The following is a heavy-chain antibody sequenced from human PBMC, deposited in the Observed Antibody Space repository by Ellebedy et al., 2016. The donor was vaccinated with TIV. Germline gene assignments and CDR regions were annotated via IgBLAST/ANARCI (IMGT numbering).Heavy chain of an antibody. CDR1: GGSISSSSYY. CDR2: IYYSGST. J-gene: IGHJ5*02. D-gene: IGHD2-15*01. V-gene: IGHV4-61*05. CDR3: ARQGEYCSGGSCYSHQLGATYNWFDP. Sequence: MPSETLSLTCTVSGGSISSSSYYWGWIRKPPGKGLEWIGYIYYSGSTNYNPSLKSRVTISVDTSKNQFSLKLSSVTAADTAVYYCARQGEYCSGGSCYSHQLGATYNWFDPWGQGTLVTVSS.